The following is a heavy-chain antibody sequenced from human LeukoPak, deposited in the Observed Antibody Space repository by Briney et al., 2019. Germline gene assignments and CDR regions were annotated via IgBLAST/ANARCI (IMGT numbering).Heavy chain of an antibody. V-gene: IGHV4-34*01. CDR2: VNHSGST. Sequence: SETLSLTCAVYGGSFSGYYWSWIRQPPGKGLEWIGEVNHSGSTNYNPSLKSRVTISVDTSKKQISLKLSSVTAADTAVYYCARTLRRLRGLVYWGQGTLVTVSS. J-gene: IGHJ4*02. D-gene: IGHD5/OR15-5a*01. CDR3: ARTLRRLRGLVY. CDR1: GGSFSGYY.